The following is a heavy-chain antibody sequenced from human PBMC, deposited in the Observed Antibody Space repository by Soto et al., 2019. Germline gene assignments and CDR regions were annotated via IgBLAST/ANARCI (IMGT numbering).Heavy chain of an antibody. V-gene: IGHV4-59*02. CDR2: IYYSGST. J-gene: IGHJ4*02. CDR3: ARDGSGYYGLGSAPYYFDY. CDR1: GGSVTSYY. Sequence: ETLSLTCTVSGGSVTSYYWSWIRQPPGQGMEWIAYIYYSGSTNYNPSLKSRVTVSVDTSKNQFSLKLSSVTAADTAVYYCARDGSGYYGLGSAPYYFDYWGQGTLVTVSS. D-gene: IGHD3-10*01.